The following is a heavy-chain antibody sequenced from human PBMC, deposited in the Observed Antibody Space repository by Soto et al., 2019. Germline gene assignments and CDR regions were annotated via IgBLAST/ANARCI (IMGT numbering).Heavy chain of an antibody. CDR2: INPSSGDT. Sequence: GASVKVSCKASGYTFMNFFIQWVRQAPGQGLEWMGWINPSSGDTQYVEKFQDRVTMTRDASISTAHMELRRLTTDDTAVYYCVRGLRWRDLDYWGHGTLVTVSS. D-gene: IGHD2-21*01. J-gene: IGHJ4*01. CDR1: GYTFMNFF. CDR3: VRGLRWRDLDY. V-gene: IGHV1-2*02.